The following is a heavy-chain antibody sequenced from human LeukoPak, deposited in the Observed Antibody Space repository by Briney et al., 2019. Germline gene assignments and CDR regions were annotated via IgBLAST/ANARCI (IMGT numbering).Heavy chain of an antibody. J-gene: IGHJ6*02. CDR2: IYPDDSDT. Sequence: GESLKISCKGSDYSFTNYWIGWVRQMPGKGLEWMGVIYPDDSDTRYSPSFRGHVTISADKSISTAYLQWSSLKASDTAMDYCARHVHGGYYDGMDVWGQGTPVTVSS. V-gene: IGHV5-51*01. CDR1: DYSFTNYW. D-gene: IGHD3-10*01. CDR3: ARHVHGGYYDGMDV.